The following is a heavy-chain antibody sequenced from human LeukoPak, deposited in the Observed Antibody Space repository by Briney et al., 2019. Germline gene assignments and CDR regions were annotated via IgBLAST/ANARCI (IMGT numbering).Heavy chain of an antibody. D-gene: IGHD3-10*01. CDR1: GYSISSGYY. J-gene: IGHJ3*02. Sequence: PSETLSLTCSVSGYSISSGYYWGWIRQPPGNGLEWIGTIRHSGTTYYNPSLKSRVAISIDSSKNQFSLRLNSVTAADTAVYYCAKSNGYGLVDIWGQGTMVTVSS. V-gene: IGHV4-38-2*01. CDR3: AKSNGYGLVDI. CDR2: IRHSGTT.